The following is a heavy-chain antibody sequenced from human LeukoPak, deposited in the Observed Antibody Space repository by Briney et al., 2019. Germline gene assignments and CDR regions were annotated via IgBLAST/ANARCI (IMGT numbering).Heavy chain of an antibody. CDR2: IIPIFGTA. V-gene: IGHV1-69*13. CDR1: GGTFSSYA. J-gene: IGHJ4*02. Sequence: GASVKVSCTASGGTFSSYAISWVRQAPGQGLEWMGGIIPIFGTANYAQKFQGRVTITADESTSTAYMELSSLRSEDTAVYYYARSGYSGYDFPFDYWGQGTLVTVSS. CDR3: ARSGYSGYDFPFDY. D-gene: IGHD5-12*01.